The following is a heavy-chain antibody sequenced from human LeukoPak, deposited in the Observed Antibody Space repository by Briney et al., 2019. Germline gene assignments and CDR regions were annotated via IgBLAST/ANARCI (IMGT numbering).Heavy chain of an antibody. Sequence: ASVTVSCKASGYIFTNYPMNWVRQAPGQGLEWMGLINTNTGNPTYAQGLTERFVFSWDTSVSTAYLQITSLKAEDTAVYFCAGGSYCSGGTCYSRVGYWGQGTEVTVSS. J-gene: IGHJ4*02. CDR3: AGGSYCSGGTCYSRVGY. V-gene: IGHV7-4-1*02. D-gene: IGHD2-15*01. CDR2: INTNTGNP. CDR1: GYIFTNYP.